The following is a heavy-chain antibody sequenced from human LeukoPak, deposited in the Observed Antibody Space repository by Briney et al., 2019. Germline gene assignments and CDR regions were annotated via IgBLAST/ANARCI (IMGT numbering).Heavy chain of an antibody. V-gene: IGHV3-53*01. CDR2: IYSGGST. CDR1: GFTVSSNY. D-gene: IGHD4-17*01. Sequence: GGSLRLSCAASGFTVSSNYMSWVRQAPGKGLEWVSVIYSGGSTYYADSVKGRFTISRDNSKNTLYLQMNSLRAEDTAAYYCARERRGDYGYFDYWGQGTLVTVSS. CDR3: ARERRGDYGYFDY. J-gene: IGHJ4*02.